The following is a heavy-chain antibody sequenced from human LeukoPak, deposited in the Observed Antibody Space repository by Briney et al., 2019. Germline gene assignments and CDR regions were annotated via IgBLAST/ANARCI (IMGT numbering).Heavy chain of an antibody. CDR2: INTDGSST. Sequence: GSLRLSCAASGFIFSSYWMHWVRHAPGKGLAWVSRINTDGSSTSYADSVKGRFTISRDNAKNTLYLQMNSLRAEDTAVYYCARVILSSAFDPWGQGTLVTVSS. D-gene: IGHD6-25*01. V-gene: IGHV3-74*01. CDR1: GFIFSSYW. J-gene: IGHJ5*02. CDR3: ARVILSSAFDP.